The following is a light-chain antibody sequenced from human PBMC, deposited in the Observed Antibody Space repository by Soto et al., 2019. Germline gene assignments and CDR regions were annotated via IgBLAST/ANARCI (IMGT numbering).Light chain of an antibody. CDR1: QSISSY. CDR3: QQLTDWRPQWT. Sequence: EVVLTQSPDTLSLPPGERATLSCRASQSISSYLAWYQQKPGQAPRLLIDDASSRAPGIPARFSGSGSGTDVTLTIGSLEPEDVAVYYWQQLTDWRPQWTFGQGTKVEIK. J-gene: IGKJ1*01. V-gene: IGKV3-11*01. CDR2: DAS.